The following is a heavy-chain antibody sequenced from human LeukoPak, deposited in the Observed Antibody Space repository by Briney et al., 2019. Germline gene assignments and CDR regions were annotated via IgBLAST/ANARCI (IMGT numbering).Heavy chain of an antibody. CDR3: AKGYVSHYYYGMDV. J-gene: IGHJ6*02. CDR1: GFPFSSYV. D-gene: IGHD5-12*01. V-gene: IGHV3-23*01. Sequence: GGSLRLSCAASGFPFSSYVMSWVRQAPGKGLEWVSGISGSGGSTYYADSVKGRFTISRDNSKNTLYLQMSSLRAEDTATYYCAKGYVSHYYYGMDVWGQGTTATVSS. CDR2: ISGSGGST.